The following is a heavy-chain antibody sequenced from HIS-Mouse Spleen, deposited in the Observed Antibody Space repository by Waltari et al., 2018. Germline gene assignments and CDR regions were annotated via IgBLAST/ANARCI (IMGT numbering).Heavy chain of an antibody. D-gene: IGHD6-13*01. CDR2: INHSGST. Sequence: GGSFSGYYWSWIRQPPGKGLEWIGEINHSGSTNYNPSLKSRVTISVDTSKNQFSLKLSSVTAADTAVYYCARVNSSFDYWGQGTLVTVSS. V-gene: IGHV4-34*01. CDR3: ARVNSSFDY. J-gene: IGHJ4*02. CDR1: GGSFSGYY.